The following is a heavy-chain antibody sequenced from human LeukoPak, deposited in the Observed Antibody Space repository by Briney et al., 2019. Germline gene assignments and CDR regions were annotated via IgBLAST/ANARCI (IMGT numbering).Heavy chain of an antibody. V-gene: IGHV4-39*07. CDR1: GGSITSNSYY. CDR3: ARGSDYAFDY. J-gene: IGHJ4*02. CDR2: IYYSGNT. D-gene: IGHD4-17*01. Sequence: SETLSLTCTVSGGSITSNSYYWGWIRQPPGKGLEWIGSIYYSGNTYYNPSLKSRVSVSVDTSKNQFSLKLSSVTAADTAVYYCARGSDYAFDYWGQGTLVTVSS.